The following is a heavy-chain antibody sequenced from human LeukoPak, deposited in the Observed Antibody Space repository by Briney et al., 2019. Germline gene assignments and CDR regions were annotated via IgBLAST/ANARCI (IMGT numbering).Heavy chain of an antibody. V-gene: IGHV4-4*08. Sequence: SETLSLICSVSGRSISTYHWTWNRKPPGKELEWNGFVQSTGNRNYNPSLRSRVTMFVDTSKNQFALELTSVTTADTAVYFCARDKEHSYGRYFDFWGQGILVTVSS. D-gene: IGHD5-18*01. J-gene: IGHJ4*02. CDR1: GRSISTYH. CDR3: ARDKEHSYGRYFDF. CDR2: VQSTGNR.